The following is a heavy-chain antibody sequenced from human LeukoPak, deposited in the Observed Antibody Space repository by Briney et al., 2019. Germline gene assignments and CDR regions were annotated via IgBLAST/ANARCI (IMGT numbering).Heavy chain of an antibody. CDR2: ISGSGGST. Sequence: PGGSLRLSCAASGFTFSSYAMSWVRQAPGKGLEWVSAISGSGGSTYYADSVKGRFTISRDNSKNTLYLQMNSLRAEDTAVYYCAKNYDSSGYSSSFDYWGQGTLVTVSS. CDR1: GFTFSSYA. V-gene: IGHV3-23*01. D-gene: IGHD3-22*01. J-gene: IGHJ4*02. CDR3: AKNYDSSGYSSSFDY.